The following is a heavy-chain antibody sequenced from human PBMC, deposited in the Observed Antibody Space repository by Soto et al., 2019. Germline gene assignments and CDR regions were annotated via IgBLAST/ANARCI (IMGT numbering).Heavy chain of an antibody. CDR3: ARDRDVVVPAAIPGIAVAGTSGDY. J-gene: IGHJ4*02. D-gene: IGHD2-2*02. CDR2: ISVYNGNT. V-gene: IGHV1-18*01. CDR1: GYTFTSYG. Sequence: ASVKVSCKASGYTFTSYGISWVRQAPGQGXEWMGWISVYNGNTNYAQKLQGRVTMTTDTSTSTAYMELRSLRSDDTAVYYCARDRDVVVPAAIPGIAVAGTSGDYWGQGTLVTVFS.